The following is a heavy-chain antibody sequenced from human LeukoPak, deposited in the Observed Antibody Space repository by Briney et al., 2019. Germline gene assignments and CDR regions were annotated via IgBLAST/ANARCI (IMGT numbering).Heavy chain of an antibody. D-gene: IGHD2-15*01. CDR1: GFTFSNAW. V-gene: IGHV3-7*01. CDR3: ARDGGLHTNFDY. J-gene: IGHJ4*02. CDR2: TKPDGTAE. Sequence: GGSLRLSCAASGFTFSNAWMSWVRQGPARGLEWVANTKPDGTAEYYADSVRGRFTTSRDNANNFLYLQMNSLRGEDTAVYYCARDGGLHTNFDYWGQGTLVTVSS.